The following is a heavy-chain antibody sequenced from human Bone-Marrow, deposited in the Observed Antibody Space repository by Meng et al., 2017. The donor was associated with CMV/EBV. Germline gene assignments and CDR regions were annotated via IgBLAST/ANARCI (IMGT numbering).Heavy chain of an antibody. D-gene: IGHD2/OR15-2a*01. CDR3: ARGQVQCSTINCHDYRFSGMDV. CDR2: ISGSGGST. CDR1: GFTFSSYA. J-gene: IGHJ6*02. V-gene: IGHV3-23*01. Sequence: GGSLRLSCAASGFTFSSYAMSWVRQAPGKGLEWVSAISGSGGSTYYADSVKGRFTISRDNSNNTLYLQMNSLRAEDTAVYYCARGQVQCSTINCHDYRFSGMDVWGQGTTVTVSS.